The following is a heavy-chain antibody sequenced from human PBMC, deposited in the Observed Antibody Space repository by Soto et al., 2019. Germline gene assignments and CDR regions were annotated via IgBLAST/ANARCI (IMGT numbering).Heavy chain of an antibody. D-gene: IGHD3-22*01. Sequence: QVQLVQSGAEVKKPGASVKVSCKASGYTLTSYYMHWVRQAHGQGLEWMGRINPSGGSTSYTHKLQDRVTMNRDTSTSTVYMELSGLRSEDTAIYYCARVRYYYDSSGSYHDYWGQGTLVTVSS. CDR1: GYTLTSYY. V-gene: IGHV1-46*03. J-gene: IGHJ4*02. CDR3: ARVRYYYDSSGSYHDY. CDR2: INPSGGST.